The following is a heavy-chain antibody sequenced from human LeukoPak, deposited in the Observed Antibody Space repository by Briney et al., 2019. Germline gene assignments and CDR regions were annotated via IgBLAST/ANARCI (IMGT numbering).Heavy chain of an antibody. CDR1: SGSISDYY. CDR3: ARGGWSGYNFDY. CDR2: IYYSGRT. V-gene: IGHV4-4*07. Sequence: PSETLSFNCTVSSGSISDYYWSWIRQPAGKGLEWIGRIYYSGRTNYNPSLKSRVTISVDTSKNQFSLKLSSVTAADTAVYYCARGGWSGYNFDYWGQGTLVTVSS. J-gene: IGHJ4*02. D-gene: IGHD3-3*01.